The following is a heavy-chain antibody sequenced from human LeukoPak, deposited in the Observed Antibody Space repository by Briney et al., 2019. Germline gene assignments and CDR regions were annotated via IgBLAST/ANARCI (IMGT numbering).Heavy chain of an antibody. J-gene: IGHJ4*02. V-gene: IGHV3-23*01. CDR3: AKNLLSGWHEYYFDY. Sequence: GGSLRLSCAASGFTFSSYGMSWVRQAPGKGLEWVSAISGSGGSTYYADSVKGRFTISRDNSKNTLYLQMNSLRAEDTAVYYCAKNLLSGWHEYYFDYWGQGTLVTVSS. CDR2: ISGSGGST. CDR1: GFTFSSYG. D-gene: IGHD6-19*01.